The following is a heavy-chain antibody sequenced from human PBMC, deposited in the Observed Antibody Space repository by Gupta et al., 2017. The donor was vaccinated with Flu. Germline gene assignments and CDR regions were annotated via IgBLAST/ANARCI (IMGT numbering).Heavy chain of an antibody. CDR3: ARSPRFCTSTTCYSYFDF. D-gene: IGHD2-2*01. V-gene: IGHV4-59*08. CDR2: IYYSEIT. J-gene: IGHJ4*02. Sequence: IRQPPGKGLEWIGYIYYSEITNYNPSLKSRVSISVDTSKSQFSLRLSSVTAADTAVYYCARSPRFCTSTTCYSYFDFWGQGTLVTVSS.